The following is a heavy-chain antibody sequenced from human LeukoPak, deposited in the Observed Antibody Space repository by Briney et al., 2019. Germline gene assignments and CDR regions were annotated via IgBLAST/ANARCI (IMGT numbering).Heavy chain of an antibody. CDR3: ATDPSSSWTGYFDY. V-gene: IGHV3-23*01. Sequence: GGSLRLSCAASGFTFSNYAMSWVRQAPGKGLEWVSAISGSGGSTYYADSVKGRFTISRDNSKNTLYLQMNGLRADDTAVYYCATDPSSSWTGYFDYWGQGTLVTVSS. CDR2: ISGSGGST. J-gene: IGHJ4*02. D-gene: IGHD6-13*01. CDR1: GFTFSNYA.